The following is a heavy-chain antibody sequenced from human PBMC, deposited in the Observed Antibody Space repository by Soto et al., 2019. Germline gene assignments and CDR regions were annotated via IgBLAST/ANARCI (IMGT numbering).Heavy chain of an antibody. V-gene: IGHV3-48*02. D-gene: IGHD6-19*01. CDR3: ARSVEGHFDY. Sequence: EVQLVESGGDLVQRGGSLRLSCAAYGFTFNIYSMNWVRQAPGKGLEWFSYITSDTKTIKYADSVKGRFTISRDNAKNSVYLQMNSLRDEDTAVYYCARSVEGHFDYWGQGTVVTVSS. J-gene: IGHJ4*02. CDR2: ITSDTKTI. CDR1: GFTFNIYS.